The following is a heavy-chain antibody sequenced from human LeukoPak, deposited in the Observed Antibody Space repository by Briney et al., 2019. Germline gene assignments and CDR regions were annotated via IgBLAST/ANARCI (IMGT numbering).Heavy chain of an antibody. V-gene: IGHV1-69*13. CDR3: ARDRLSGSYYPKGDY. CDR2: IIPIFGTA. CDR1: GGTFSSYA. Sequence: ASVKVSCKASGGTFSSYAISWVRQAPGQGLEWMGGIIPIFGTANYAQKFQGRVTITADESTSTAYMELSSLRSEDTAVYYCARDRLSGSYYPKGDYWGQGTLVTVSS. D-gene: IGHD1-26*01. J-gene: IGHJ4*02.